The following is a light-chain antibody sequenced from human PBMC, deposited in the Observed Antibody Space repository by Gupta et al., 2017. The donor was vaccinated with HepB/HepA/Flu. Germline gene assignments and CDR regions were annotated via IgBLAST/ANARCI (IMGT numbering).Light chain of an antibody. Sequence: QSVLTQPPSASGTPGQRVTISCSGSSSNIGNNYVFWYQQFPGTAPKLLISRNNQRPSGVPDRFSGSKSGTSASLAISGLRSEDEADYSCAAWDDSLSGWVFGGGTKLTVL. CDR3: AAWDDSLSGWV. J-gene: IGLJ3*02. CDR1: SSNIGNNY. CDR2: RNN. V-gene: IGLV1-47*01.